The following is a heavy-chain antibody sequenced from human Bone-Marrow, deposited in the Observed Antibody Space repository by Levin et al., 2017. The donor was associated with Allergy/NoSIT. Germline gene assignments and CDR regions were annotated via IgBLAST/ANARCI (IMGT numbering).Heavy chain of an antibody. Sequence: GGSLRLSCAVSGFTFSSYAMHWVRQAPGKGLEWVTVISHDGANKYYADSVKGRFTISRDNSKYTSYLQMNSLRAEDTAMYYCARGPAYGDYVNYWGQGTLVTVSS. V-gene: IGHV3-30-3*01. CDR3: ARGPAYGDYVNY. D-gene: IGHD4-17*01. CDR1: GFTFSSYA. CDR2: ISHDGANK. J-gene: IGHJ4*02.